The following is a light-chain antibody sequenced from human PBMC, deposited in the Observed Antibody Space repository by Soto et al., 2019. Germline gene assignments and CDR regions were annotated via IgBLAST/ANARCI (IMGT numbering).Light chain of an antibody. CDR3: QQYHTSPLT. CDR2: GAS. V-gene: IGKV3-20*01. CDR1: QSVSSSY. J-gene: IGKJ1*01. Sequence: EIVLTHSPGTLSLSPGERATFSCRASQSVSSSYIAWYQQKRGQAPRRLIYGASIRATGIPDRFSGSGSGTDFTHTISRLEPEDFALYYCQQYHTSPLTFGQGTKVDIK.